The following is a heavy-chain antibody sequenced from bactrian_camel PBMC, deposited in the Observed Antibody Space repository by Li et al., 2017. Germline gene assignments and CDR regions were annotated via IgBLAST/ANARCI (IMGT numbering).Heavy chain of an antibody. CDR1: ENTYNTKW. CDR2: IDSDGGST. D-gene: IGHD5*01. V-gene: IGHV3S1*01. Sequence: QVQLVESGGGSVQAGGSLRLSCTASENTYNTKWMGWFRQIPGKEREGVAAIDSDGGSTYYTDSVKGRFTISRSNAKNTLYLQMNSVKPEDTAVYYCVRDLGTTGWYFDNWGQGTQVTVS. CDR3: VRDLGTTGWYFDN. J-gene: IGHJ6*01.